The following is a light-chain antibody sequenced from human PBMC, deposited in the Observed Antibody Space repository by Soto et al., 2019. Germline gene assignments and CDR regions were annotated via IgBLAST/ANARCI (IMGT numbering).Light chain of an antibody. CDR1: QSVNIN. CDR3: HQYNSWPYT. Sequence: EIVMTQSPATLPLSPGERATLSCRASQSVNINLAWYQQRPGQAPRLLIYAASTRATGVPDRFSGSGSGTEFTLTISSLQPEDFAVHYCHQYNSWPYTFGQGTKVDIK. J-gene: IGKJ2*01. V-gene: IGKV3-15*01. CDR2: AAS.